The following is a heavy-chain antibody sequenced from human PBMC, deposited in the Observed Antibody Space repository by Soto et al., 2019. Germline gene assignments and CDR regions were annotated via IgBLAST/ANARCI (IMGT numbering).Heavy chain of an antibody. CDR2: IYYRGST. D-gene: IGHD4-17*01. V-gene: IGHV4-59*01. J-gene: IGHJ4*02. Sequence: SETLSLTCTVSGGSISSYYWSWIRQPPGKGLEWIGYIYYRGSTNYNPSLKSRVTISVDTSKNQFSLKLSSVTAADTAVYYCARERDYGDYVAFDYWGQGTLVTVSS. CDR1: GGSISSYY. CDR3: ARERDYGDYVAFDY.